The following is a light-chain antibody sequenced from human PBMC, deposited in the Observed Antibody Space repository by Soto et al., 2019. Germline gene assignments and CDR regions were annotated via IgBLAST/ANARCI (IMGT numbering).Light chain of an antibody. V-gene: IGKV3-11*01. J-gene: IGKJ4*01. CDR2: DAS. CDR3: QQRSNWPAT. Sequence: EIVLTQSPVTLPLSPGERATLSCRASQSVSSYLAWYQQKRGQAPRLLIYDASNRATGIPARFSGSGSGTDFTLTISSLEPEDFAVYYGQQRSNWPATFGGGTKVEIK. CDR1: QSVSSY.